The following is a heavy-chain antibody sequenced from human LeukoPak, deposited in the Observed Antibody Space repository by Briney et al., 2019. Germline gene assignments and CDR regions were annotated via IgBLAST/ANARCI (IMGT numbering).Heavy chain of an antibody. J-gene: IGHJ4*02. V-gene: IGHV1-18*01. CDR3: ARGPRYDFWSGYRY. D-gene: IGHD3-3*01. CDR2: ISAYNGNT. Sequence: ASVKVSCKASGYTFTSYGISWVRQAPGQGLEWMGWISAYNGNTNYAQKLQGRVTMTTDTSTSTAYMELRSLRSDDTAVYYCARGPRYDFWSGYRYWGQGTPVTVSS. CDR1: GYTFTSYG.